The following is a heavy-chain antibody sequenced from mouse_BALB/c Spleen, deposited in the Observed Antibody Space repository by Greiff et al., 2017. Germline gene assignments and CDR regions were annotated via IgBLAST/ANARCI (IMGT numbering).Heavy chain of an antibody. V-gene: IGHV1-7*01. CDR3: ARDYYYGSSLYFDY. J-gene: IGHJ2*01. CDR1: GYTFTSYW. Sequence: QVQLKESGAELAKPGASVKMSCKASGYTFTSYWMHWVKQRPGQGLEWIGYINPSTGYTEYNQKFKDKATLTADKSSSTAYMQLSSLTSEDSAVYYCARDYYYGSSLYFDYWGQGTTLTVSS. CDR2: INPSTGYT. D-gene: IGHD1-1*01.